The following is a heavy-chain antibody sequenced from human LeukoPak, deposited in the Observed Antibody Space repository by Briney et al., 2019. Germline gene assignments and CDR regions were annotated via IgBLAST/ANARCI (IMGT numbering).Heavy chain of an antibody. CDR2: IWYDGSNK. CDR3: AREGPRGNSQFDY. V-gene: IGHV3-33*01. D-gene: IGHD2/OR15-2a*01. Sequence: PGRSLRLSCAASGFTFSSYGMHWVRQAPGKGLEWVALIWYDGSNKYYTDSVKGRLTIFRDNSKNTLYLQMNSLRAEDTAIYYCAREGPRGNSQFDYWGQGTLVTVSS. CDR1: GFTFSSYG. J-gene: IGHJ4*02.